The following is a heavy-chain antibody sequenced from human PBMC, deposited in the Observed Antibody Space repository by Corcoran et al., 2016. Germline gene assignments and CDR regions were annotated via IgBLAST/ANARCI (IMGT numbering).Heavy chain of an antibody. CDR1: GFTFSSYG. CDR3: AKLTGDAFDI. V-gene: IGHV3-30*18. Sequence: QVQLVESGGGVVQPGRSLRLSCASSGFTFSSYGMHWVRQAPGKGLEWVEVISYDGSNKYYADSVKGRFTISRDNSKNTLYLQMNSLRAEDTAVYYCAKLTGDAFDIWGQGTMVTVSS. CDR2: ISYDGSNK. J-gene: IGHJ3*02.